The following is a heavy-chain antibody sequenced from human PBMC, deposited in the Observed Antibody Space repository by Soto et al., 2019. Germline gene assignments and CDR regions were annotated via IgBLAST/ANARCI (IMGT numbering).Heavy chain of an antibody. D-gene: IGHD3-3*02. V-gene: IGHV1-69*12. J-gene: IGHJ6*02. CDR1: GGTFSSYA. Sequence: QVQLVQSGAEVKEPGSSVKVSCQASGGTFSSYALSWVRQAPGQGLEWMGGIIPLFRRPDYAQKFQGRVTMTADESTSTAYMELSSLRSEDTAIYYCARDNGRPQLGGNYYYITDVWGQGTTITVSS. CDR2: IIPLFRRP. CDR3: ARDNGRPQLGGNYYYITDV.